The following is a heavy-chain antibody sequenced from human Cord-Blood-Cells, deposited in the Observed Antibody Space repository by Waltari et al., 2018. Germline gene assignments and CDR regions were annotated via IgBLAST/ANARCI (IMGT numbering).Heavy chain of an antibody. D-gene: IGHD1-26*01. CDR1: GGSLSSSSYY. CDR2: IYYSGNT. CDR3: ARFSGSFDY. Sequence: QLQLQESGPGLVKPSETLSLTCTVSGGSLSSSSYYWGWIRQPPGKGLEWIGSIYYSGNTYYNPSLKSRVTISVDTSKNQFSLKLSSVTAADTAVYYCARFSGSFDYWGQGTLVTVSS. V-gene: IGHV4-39*01. J-gene: IGHJ4*02.